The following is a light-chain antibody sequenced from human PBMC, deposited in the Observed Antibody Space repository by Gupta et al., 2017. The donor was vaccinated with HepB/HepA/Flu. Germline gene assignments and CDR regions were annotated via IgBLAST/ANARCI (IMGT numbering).Light chain of an antibody. CDR1: QSVTVS. CDR2: GAS. Sequence: IVLTQSPASLSVSPGERVTLSCRTSQSVTVSLAWYQQRPGQAPRLLISGASTRASGIPARFSGSGCETEFTLTITSRQSEDSALYYCQQYHYWPSGTFGQGTKVEIK. J-gene: IGKJ1*01. V-gene: IGKV3D-15*01. CDR3: QQYHYWPSGT.